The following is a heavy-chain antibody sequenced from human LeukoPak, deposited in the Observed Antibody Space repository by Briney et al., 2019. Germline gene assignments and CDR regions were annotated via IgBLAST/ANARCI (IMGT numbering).Heavy chain of an antibody. D-gene: IGHD5-24*01. J-gene: IGHJ4*02. CDR3: ARDWDYKMATIPGY. Sequence: GGSLRLSCAASGFTFSSYAMHWVRQAPGKGLEWVAVISYDGSNKYYADSVKGRFTISRDNSKNTLYMQMNSLRAEDTAVYFCARDWDYKMATIPGYWGQGTLVTVSS. CDR1: GFTFSSYA. CDR2: ISYDGSNK. V-gene: IGHV3-30-3*01.